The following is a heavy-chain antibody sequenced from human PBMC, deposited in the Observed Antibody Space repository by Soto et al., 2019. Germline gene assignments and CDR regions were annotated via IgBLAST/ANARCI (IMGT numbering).Heavy chain of an antibody. J-gene: IGHJ4*02. Sequence: QVQLQESGPGLVKPSQTLSLTCTVSGGSISSGGYYWSWIRQHPGKGLEWIGYIYYSGSTYYNPSLKSRVTLSVDSSKYPFSLKLRSVTAADTAVYYCARGGDTVVDFAYWGQGTLVTVSS. D-gene: IGHD4-17*01. V-gene: IGHV4-31*03. CDR1: GGSISSGGYY. CDR3: ARGGDTVVDFAY. CDR2: IYYSGST.